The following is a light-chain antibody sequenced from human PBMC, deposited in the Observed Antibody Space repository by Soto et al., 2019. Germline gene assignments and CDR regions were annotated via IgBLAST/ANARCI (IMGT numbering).Light chain of an antibody. J-gene: IGLJ1*01. CDR2: EVS. CDR3: SSYTSSSTLV. Sequence: QSALTQPPSASGSPGQSVTISCTGTRSNVGGYNCVSWYQQYPGKVPKLMIYEVSNRPSGVSNRFSGSKSGNTASLTISGLQAEDEADYYCSSYTSSSTLVFGTGTKVTVL. V-gene: IGLV2-14*01. CDR1: RSNVGGYNC.